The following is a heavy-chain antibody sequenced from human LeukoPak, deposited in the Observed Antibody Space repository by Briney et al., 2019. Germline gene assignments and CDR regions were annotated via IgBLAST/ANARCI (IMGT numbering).Heavy chain of an antibody. CDR1: GITFSSYG. D-gene: IGHD6-13*01. Sequence: MSGGSLRLSCAAPGITFSSYGMTWVRQAPGKGLEWVSSISISSSYIYYADSVKGRFTISRDNAKNSLYLQMNSLRAEDTAVYYCARAGGHSWYSLYGMDVWGKGPTVTVSS. V-gene: IGHV3-21*01. CDR2: ISISSSYI. CDR3: ARAGGHSWYSLYGMDV. J-gene: IGHJ6*04.